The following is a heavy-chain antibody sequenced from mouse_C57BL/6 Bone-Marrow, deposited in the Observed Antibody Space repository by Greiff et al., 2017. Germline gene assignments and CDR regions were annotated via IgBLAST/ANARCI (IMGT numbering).Heavy chain of an antibody. D-gene: IGHD1-1*01. Sequence: QVQLQQPGAELVRPGSSVKLSCKASGYTFTSYWMHWVKQRPIQGLEWIGNIDPSDSETHYNQKFKDKATLTVDKSSSTAYMQLSSLTSEDTAVYYCARGTVVATRVDYWGQGTTLTVSS. J-gene: IGHJ2*01. CDR1: GYTFTSYW. CDR3: ARGTVVATRVDY. V-gene: IGHV1-52*01. CDR2: IDPSDSET.